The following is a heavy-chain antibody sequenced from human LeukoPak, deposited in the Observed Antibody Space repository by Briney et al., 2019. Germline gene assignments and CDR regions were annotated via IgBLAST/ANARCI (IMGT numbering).Heavy chain of an antibody. V-gene: IGHV6-1*01. D-gene: IGHD3-22*01. Sequence: PSQTLSLTCAISGDSVSSYSAAWNWNTPSPSRDLKWVGRTYYRSKWYNDYAVSVKSRITINPDTSKNPFSLQLNSVTPEDTAVYYCAREMIVVVMDLAGDDAFDIWGQRTMVTVSS. CDR3: AREMIVVVMDLAGDDAFDI. CDR2: TYYRSKWYN. J-gene: IGHJ3*02. CDR1: GDSVSSYSAA.